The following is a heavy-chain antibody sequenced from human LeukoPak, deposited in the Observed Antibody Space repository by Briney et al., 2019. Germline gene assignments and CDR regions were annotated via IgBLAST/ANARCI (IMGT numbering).Heavy chain of an antibody. Sequence: PGGSLRLSCAASGFTFSSYGMHWVRQAPGKGLEWVAFIRYDGSNKYYADSVKGRFTISRDNSKNTLYLQMNSLRAEDTAVYYCANVVYEVAAVLYNGYSPPLFDYWGQGTLVTVSS. D-gene: IGHD6-13*01. V-gene: IGHV3-30*02. J-gene: IGHJ4*02. CDR2: IRYDGSNK. CDR1: GFTFSSYG. CDR3: ANVVYEVAAVLYNGYSPPLFDY.